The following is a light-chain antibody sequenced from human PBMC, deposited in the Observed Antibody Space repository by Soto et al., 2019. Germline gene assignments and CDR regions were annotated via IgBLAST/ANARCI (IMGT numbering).Light chain of an antibody. CDR2: DAS. Sequence: EIVLTQSPAIVSLSPEERATLSCRASQSVSSDLAWYQQKPGQGPRLLIYDASFRAAGISGRFSGSGSGTDFTLTISSLEPEDFAVYYCQQRRNWPVTFGQGTKLEIK. J-gene: IGKJ2*01. V-gene: IGKV3-11*01. CDR1: QSVSSD. CDR3: QQRRNWPVT.